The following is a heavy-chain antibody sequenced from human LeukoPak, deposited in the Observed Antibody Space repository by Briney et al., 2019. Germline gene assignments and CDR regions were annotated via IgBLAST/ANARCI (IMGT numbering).Heavy chain of an antibody. J-gene: IGHJ4*02. CDR3: ARSQYSYGLNY. CDR2: VYYSGTT. Sequence: SETLSLTCTASGGSISSYYWSWVRQPPGKGLEWIGYVYYSGTTNYNPSLKSRVTISIDASKNQLSLRLDPVTAADTAVYYCARSQYSYGLNYWGQGTLVTVSS. D-gene: IGHD5-18*01. CDR1: GGSISSYY. V-gene: IGHV4-59*01.